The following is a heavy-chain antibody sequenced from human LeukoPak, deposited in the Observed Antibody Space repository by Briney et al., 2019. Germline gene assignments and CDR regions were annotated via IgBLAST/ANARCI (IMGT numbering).Heavy chain of an antibody. CDR3: AKDQGESKTHYYYYYGMDV. Sequence: GGSLRPSCAASGFTFSSYAMSWVRQAPGKGLEWVSAISGSGGSTYYADSVKGRFTISRDNSKNTLYLQMNSLRAEDTAVYYCAKDQGESKTHYYYYYGMDVWGQGTTVTVSS. D-gene: IGHD3-10*01. CDR1: GFTFSSYA. CDR2: ISGSGGST. V-gene: IGHV3-23*01. J-gene: IGHJ6*02.